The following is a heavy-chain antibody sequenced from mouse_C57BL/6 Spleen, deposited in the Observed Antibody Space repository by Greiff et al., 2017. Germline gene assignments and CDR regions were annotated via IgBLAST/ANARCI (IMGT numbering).Heavy chain of an antibody. D-gene: IGHD4-1*01. CDR3: ARGGDWDSFDY. Sequence: VQLQESGPELVKPGASVKLSCKASGYTFTSYDINWVKQRPGQGLEWIGWIYPRDGSTKYNEKFKGKATLTVDTSSSTAYMELHSLASGDSAVYFCARGGDWDSFDYWGQGTTLTVSS. V-gene: IGHV1-85*01. J-gene: IGHJ2*01. CDR1: GYTFTSYD. CDR2: IYPRDGST.